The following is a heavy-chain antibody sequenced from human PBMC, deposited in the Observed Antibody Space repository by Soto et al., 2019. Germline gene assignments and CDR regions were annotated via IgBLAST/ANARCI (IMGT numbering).Heavy chain of an antibody. CDR1: GGSISSYY. V-gene: IGHV4-59*08. CDR2: IYYSGST. D-gene: IGHD2-15*01. Sequence: PSETLSLTCTVSGGSISSYYWSWIRQPPGKGLEWIGYIYYSGSTNYNPSLKSRVTISVDTSKNQFSLKLSSVTAADTAVYYCASSLDIVVVGFDPWGQGTLVTVSS. CDR3: ASSLDIVVVGFDP. J-gene: IGHJ5*02.